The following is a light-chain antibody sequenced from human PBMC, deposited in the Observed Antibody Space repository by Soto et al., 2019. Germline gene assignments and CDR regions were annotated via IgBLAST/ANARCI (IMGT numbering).Light chain of an antibody. J-gene: IGKJ2*01. V-gene: IGKV3-20*01. Sequence: EIVLTQSPGTLSLSPGERATLSCRASQSVSSSYLAWYQQKPGQAPRLLIYGASSRATGIPDRFSGSGSGTDFTLTISRLEPEDFAAYDCQQRDTFGQGTKLEIK. CDR2: GAS. CDR3: QQRDT. CDR1: QSVSSSY.